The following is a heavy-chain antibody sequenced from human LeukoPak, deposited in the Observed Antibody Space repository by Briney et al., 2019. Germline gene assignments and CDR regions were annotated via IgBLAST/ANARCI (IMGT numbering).Heavy chain of an antibody. CDR2: ISGSGGST. V-gene: IGHV3-23*01. D-gene: IGHD3-3*01. Sequence: PGGTLRLSCAASGFTFSDYAMSWVRQAPGKGLEWVSAISGSGGSTYYADSVKGRFTISRDNSKNTLYLQMNSLRAENTAVYYCAKSGITIFGVVMEPLDYWGQGTLVTVSS. J-gene: IGHJ4*02. CDR3: AKSGITIFGVVMEPLDY. CDR1: GFTFSDYA.